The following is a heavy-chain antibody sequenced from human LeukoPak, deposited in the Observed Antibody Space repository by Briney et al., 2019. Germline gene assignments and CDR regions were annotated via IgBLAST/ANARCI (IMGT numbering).Heavy chain of an antibody. CDR1: GGSISSYY. J-gene: IGHJ4*02. Sequence: SSETLSLTCTVSGGSISSYYWSWIRQPAGKGLEWISRIYTSGSTNYNPSPKSRATISVETTTNKISLKLRSVTAADKAGYYCARDPGLDYWGQGTVVTVSS. CDR3: ARDPGLDY. V-gene: IGHV4-4*07. CDR2: IYTSGST.